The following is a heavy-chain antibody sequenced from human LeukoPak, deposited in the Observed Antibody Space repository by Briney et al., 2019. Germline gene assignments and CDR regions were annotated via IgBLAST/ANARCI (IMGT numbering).Heavy chain of an antibody. CDR2: VTGSDGST. J-gene: IGHJ4*02. V-gene: IGHV3-23*01. Sequence: GRSLRLSCAASGFTFSSYGMHWVRQAPGKGLEWVSTVTGSDGSTFYANSVKGRFTISRDNSKNTVFLHMTSLRAEDTAVYYCTKFDYWGQGVLVTVSS. CDR1: GFTFSSYG. CDR3: TKFDY.